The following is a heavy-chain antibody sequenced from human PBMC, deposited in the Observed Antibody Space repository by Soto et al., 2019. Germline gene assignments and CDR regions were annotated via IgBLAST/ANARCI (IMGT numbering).Heavy chain of an antibody. Sequence: QVQLVESGGGVVQPGRSLRLSCAASGFTFSSYAMHWVRQAPGKGLEWVAVISYDGSNKYYADSVKGRFTISRDNSKNTLYPQMNSLRAEDTAVYYCARGPFPWGQGTLVTVSS. CDR2: ISYDGSNK. J-gene: IGHJ5*02. CDR3: ARGPFP. CDR1: GFTFSSYA. V-gene: IGHV3-30-3*01.